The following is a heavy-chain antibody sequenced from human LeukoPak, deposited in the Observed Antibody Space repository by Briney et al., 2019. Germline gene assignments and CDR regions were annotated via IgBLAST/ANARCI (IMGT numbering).Heavy chain of an antibody. Sequence: SETLSLTCAVYGGSFSGYYWSWIRQPPGKGLEWIGEINHSGSTNYNPSLKSRVTISVDRSKNQFSLKLSSVTAADTAVYYCARVAGYNFDYWGQGTLVTVSS. D-gene: IGHD5-12*01. J-gene: IGHJ4*02. CDR3: ARVAGYNFDY. V-gene: IGHV4-34*01. CDR1: GGSFSGYY. CDR2: INHSGST.